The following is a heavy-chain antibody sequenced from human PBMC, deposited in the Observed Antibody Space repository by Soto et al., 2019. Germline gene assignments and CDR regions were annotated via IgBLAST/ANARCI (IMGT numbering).Heavy chain of an antibody. CDR3: ARVSGSYYYGMDV. V-gene: IGHV4-4*02. Sequence: SETLSLTCAVSGGSISSSNWWSWVRKPPGKGLEWIGESYHSGSTKYNPSLKSRVTISVDKSKNQFSLKLSSVTAADTAVYYCARVSGSYYYGMDVWRQGTTVTVSS. J-gene: IGHJ6*02. CDR1: GGSISSSNW. CDR2: SYHSGST.